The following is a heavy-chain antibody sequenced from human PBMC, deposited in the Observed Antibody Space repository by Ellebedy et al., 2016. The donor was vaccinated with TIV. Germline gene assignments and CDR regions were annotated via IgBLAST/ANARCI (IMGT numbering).Heavy chain of an antibody. D-gene: IGHD1-26*01. J-gene: IGHJ3*02. CDR2: IGGSGHDT. CDR1: GFTFTSYA. V-gene: IGHV3-21*01. CDR3: ARSGSYYDAFDI. Sequence: GESLKISCAASGFTFTSYAMNWVRQAPGKGLEWVSSIGGSGHDTYYADSVKGRFTISRDNAKNSLYLQMNSLRAEDTAVYYCARSGSYYDAFDIWGQGTMVTVS.